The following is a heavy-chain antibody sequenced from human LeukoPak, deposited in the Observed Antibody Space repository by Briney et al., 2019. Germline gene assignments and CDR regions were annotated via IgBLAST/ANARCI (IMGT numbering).Heavy chain of an antibody. CDR1: GYTFTTYD. J-gene: IGHJ4*02. V-gene: IGHV1-8*03. D-gene: IGHD1-26*01. CDR2: MNPNSGYT. CDR3: ARAAGSIDY. Sequence: GASGKVSCKASGYTFTTYDINWVRQATGQGLEWMGWMNPNSGYTGYAQKFQGRVTITRDTSISTAYMELSSLRSEDTAVYYCARAAGSIDYWGQGTLVTVSS.